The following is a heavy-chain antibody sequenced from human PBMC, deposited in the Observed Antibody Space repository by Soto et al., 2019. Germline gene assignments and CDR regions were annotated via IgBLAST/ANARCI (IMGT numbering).Heavy chain of an antibody. V-gene: IGHV3-7*04. D-gene: IGHD3-10*01. CDR1: GFTFSSYW. J-gene: IGHJ3*02. CDR3: ARGAGSYFHRVVGAFDI. CDR2: IKQDGSEK. Sequence: GGSLRLSCAASGFTFSSYWMTWVRQAPGKGLEWVANIKQDGSEKFYVDSVKGRFTISRDNAKNSLYMQMNSLRAEDTAVYYCARGAGSYFHRVVGAFDIWGQGTMVTVSS.